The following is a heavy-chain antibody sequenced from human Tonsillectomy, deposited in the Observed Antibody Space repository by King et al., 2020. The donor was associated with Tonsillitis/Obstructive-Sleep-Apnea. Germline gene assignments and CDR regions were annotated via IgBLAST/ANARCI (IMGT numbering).Heavy chain of an antibody. CDR1: GFTFDDYA. CDR2: ISWNSGSI. Sequence: VQLVESGGGLVQPGRSLRLSCAASGFTFDDYAMHWVRQAPGKGLEWVSGISWNSGSIGYADSVKDRFTISRDSAKNSLYLQMNSLRAEDTALYYCAKNLLRGVIITFFDYWGQGTLVTVSS. J-gene: IGHJ4*02. D-gene: IGHD3-10*01. V-gene: IGHV3-9*01. CDR3: AKNLLRGVIITFFDY.